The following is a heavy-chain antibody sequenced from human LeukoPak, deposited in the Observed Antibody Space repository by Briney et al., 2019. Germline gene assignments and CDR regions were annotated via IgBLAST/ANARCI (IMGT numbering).Heavy chain of an antibody. CDR1: GGSISSHY. CDR3: ARASGRGYSYGIGY. V-gene: IGHV4-59*11. CDR2: IYYSGST. Sequence: SETLSLTCTVSGGSISSHYWSWIRQPPGKGLEWIGYIYYSGSTNYNPSLKSRVTISVDTSKNQFSLKLSSVTAADTAVYYCARASGRGYSYGIGYWGQGTLVTVSS. D-gene: IGHD5-18*01. J-gene: IGHJ4*02.